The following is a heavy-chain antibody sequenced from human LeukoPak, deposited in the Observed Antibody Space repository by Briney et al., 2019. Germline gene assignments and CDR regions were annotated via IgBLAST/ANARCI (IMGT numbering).Heavy chain of an antibody. CDR2: ISYSGST. D-gene: IGHD3-22*01. Sequence: SETLSLTCTVSGGSISPYYWSWIRQPPGKGLEWIGFISYSGSTNYNPSLKSRVTISVDTSKNQFSLKLSSVTAADTAVYYCARRDNSGYYVSWGQGSLVTVSS. CDR3: ARRDNSGYYVS. J-gene: IGHJ5*02. CDR1: GGSISPYY. V-gene: IGHV4-59*01.